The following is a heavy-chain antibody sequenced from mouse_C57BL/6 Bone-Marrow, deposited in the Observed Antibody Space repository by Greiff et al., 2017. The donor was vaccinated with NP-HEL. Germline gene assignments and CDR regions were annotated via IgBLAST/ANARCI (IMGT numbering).Heavy chain of an antibody. CDR2: IYPGGGYT. CDR3: ARGGYDGAWFAY. J-gene: IGHJ3*01. CDR1: GYTFTNYW. V-gene: IGHV1-63*01. Sequence: VQLQESGAELVRPGTSVKMSCKASGYTFTNYWIGWAKQRPGHGLEWIGDIYPGGGYTNYNEKFKGKATLTADKSSSTAYMQFSSLTSEDSAIYYCARGGYDGAWFAYWGQGTLVTVSA. D-gene: IGHD2-2*01.